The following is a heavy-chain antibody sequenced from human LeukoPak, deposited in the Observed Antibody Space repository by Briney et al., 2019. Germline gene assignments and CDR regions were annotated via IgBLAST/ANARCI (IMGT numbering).Heavy chain of an antibody. CDR3: ARSMVRGVHPFDY. D-gene: IGHD3-10*01. J-gene: IGHJ4*02. Sequence: PSETLSLTCAVYGGSFSGYYWSWIRQPPGKGLEWIGYIYYSGSTNYKPSLKSRVTISVDTSKNQFSLKLSSVTAADTAVYYCARSMVRGVHPFDYWGQGTLVTVSS. CDR1: GGSFSGYY. CDR2: IYYSGST. V-gene: IGHV4-59*01.